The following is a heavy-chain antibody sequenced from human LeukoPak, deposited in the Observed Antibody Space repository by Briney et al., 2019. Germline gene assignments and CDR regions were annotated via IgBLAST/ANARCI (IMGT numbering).Heavy chain of an antibody. CDR1: GGSISSGDYY. J-gene: IGHJ4*02. CDR2: MYISGST. Sequence: SQTLSLTCTVSGGSISSGDYYWSWIWQPAGKALEWIGHMYISGSTNYNPSLKSRVTMSVDTSKNQFSLKLSSVTAADTAVYYCTKDLELGFWGQGTLVIVSS. CDR3: TKDLELGF. V-gene: IGHV4-61*09. D-gene: IGHD1-7*01.